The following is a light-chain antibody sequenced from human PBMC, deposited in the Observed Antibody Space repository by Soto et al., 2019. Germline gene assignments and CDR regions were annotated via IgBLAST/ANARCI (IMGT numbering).Light chain of an antibody. CDR3: MSYTTTSSFV. J-gene: IGLJ1*01. Sequence: QSVLTQPASMSGSPGQSITISCTGTRSDIGTYNYLSWYQQHPGKAPRLVISDVSNRPSGVSNRFSGSKSGNTASLTITGLQSEDEADYYCMSYTTTSSFVFGSGTKATVL. CDR1: RSDIGTYNY. V-gene: IGLV2-14*03. CDR2: DVS.